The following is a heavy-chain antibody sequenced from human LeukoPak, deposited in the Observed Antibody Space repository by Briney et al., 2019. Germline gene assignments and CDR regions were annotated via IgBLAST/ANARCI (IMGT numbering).Heavy chain of an antibody. J-gene: IGHJ5*02. CDR3: ARGDYGDMNWFDP. CDR2: IYYSGST. V-gene: IGHV4-59*01. CDR1: GGSISSYY. D-gene: IGHD4-17*01. Sequence: KPSATLSLTCTVSGGSISSYYWSWIRQPPGKGLEWIGYIYYSGSTNYNPSLKSRVTISVDTSKNQFSLKLSSVTAADTAVYYCARGDYGDMNWFDPWGQGTLVTVSS.